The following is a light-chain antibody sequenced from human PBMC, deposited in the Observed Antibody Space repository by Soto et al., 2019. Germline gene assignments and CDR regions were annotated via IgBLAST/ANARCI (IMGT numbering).Light chain of an antibody. CDR3: SSYTTSATYV. V-gene: IGLV2-14*01. J-gene: IGLJ1*01. CDR2: EVT. CDR1: SSDVGGYNY. Sequence: QSVLAQPASVFGSPGQSITISCTGTSSDVGGYNYVSWYQQHPGKAPKLMIYEVTTRPSGVSNRFSGSKSGNTASLTISGLQAEDEADYYCSSYTTSATYVFGTGTKVTVL.